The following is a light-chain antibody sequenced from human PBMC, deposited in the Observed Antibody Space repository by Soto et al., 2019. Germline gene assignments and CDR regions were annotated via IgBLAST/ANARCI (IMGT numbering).Light chain of an antibody. Sequence: DLMLTPSPDSLTVSLGARATINCKPSQSVLSSSNYKNYLSWYQQKPGQPPKLLIYWASTRESGVPDRFSGSGSGTDFTLTISSLQAEDVAVYYCQQFYRSPPTFGQGTKVDIK. V-gene: IGKV4-1*01. CDR3: QQFYRSPPT. J-gene: IGKJ1*01. CDR2: WAS. CDR1: QSVLSSSNYKNY.